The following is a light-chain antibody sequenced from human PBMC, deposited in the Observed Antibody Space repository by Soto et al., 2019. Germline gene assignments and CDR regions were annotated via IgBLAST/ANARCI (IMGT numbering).Light chain of an antibody. J-gene: IGKJ5*01. V-gene: IGKV3-11*01. CDR1: QSVSSN. CDR3: QQRSNWPPIT. Sequence: EILMTQSPATLSVSPGERSTLSCMASQSVSSNLAWYQQKPGQAPRLLIYDASNRATGIPARFSGSGSGTDFTLTISSLEPEDFAVYYCQQRSNWPPITFGQGTRLEIK. CDR2: DAS.